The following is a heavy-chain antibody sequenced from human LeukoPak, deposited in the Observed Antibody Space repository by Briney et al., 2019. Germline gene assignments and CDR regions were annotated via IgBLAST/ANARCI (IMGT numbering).Heavy chain of an antibody. J-gene: IGHJ4*02. D-gene: IGHD3-16*02. CDR3: ARGLGVWGSYRLYYFDY. V-gene: IGHV3-21*01. CDR1: GFTFSTSA. Sequence: PGGSLRLSCAASGFTFSTSAMNWVRQVPGKGLEWVSSINSESSHIYYAASVRGRFTISRDNARNSVSLQMDSLRAEDTAVYYCARGLGVWGSYRLYYFDYWGQGTLVTVSS. CDR2: INSESSHI.